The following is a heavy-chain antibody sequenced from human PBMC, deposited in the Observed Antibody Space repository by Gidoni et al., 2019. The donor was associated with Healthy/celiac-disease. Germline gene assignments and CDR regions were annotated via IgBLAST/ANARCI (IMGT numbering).Heavy chain of an antibody. CDR2: INHSGST. V-gene: IGHV4-34*01. D-gene: IGHD6-13*01. CDR1: GWSFSGYY. CDR3: ATLRGGGAAAGTG. Sequence: QVQLQQWGAGLLKPSETLSLTCAVLGWSFSGYYWSWIRQPPGKGLEWIGEINHSGSTNYNPSLKSRVTISVDTSKNQFSLKLSSVTAADTAVYYCATLRGGGAAAGTGWGQGTLVTVSS. J-gene: IGHJ4*02.